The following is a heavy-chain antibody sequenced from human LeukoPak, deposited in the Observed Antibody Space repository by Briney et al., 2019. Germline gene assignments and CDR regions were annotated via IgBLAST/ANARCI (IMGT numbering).Heavy chain of an antibody. V-gene: IGHV3-48*03. CDR3: AKGGWSLYYFDY. D-gene: IGHD6-19*01. CDR1: GFTFSSYE. Sequence: PGGSLRLSCAASGFTFSSYEMNWVRQAPGKGREWVSYISSSGSTIYYADSVKGRFTISRDNSKNTLYLQMNSLRAEDTAVYYCAKGGWSLYYFDYWGQGTLVTVSS. CDR2: ISSSGSTI. J-gene: IGHJ4*02.